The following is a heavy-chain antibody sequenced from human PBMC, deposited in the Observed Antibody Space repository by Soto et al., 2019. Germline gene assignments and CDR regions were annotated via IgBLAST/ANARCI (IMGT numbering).Heavy chain of an antibody. CDR3: ARSTEAFDP. Sequence: SETLSLTCTVSGGSISSYYWSWIRQPPGKGLEWIGYIYYSGSTNYNPSLKSRVTISVDTSKNQFSLKLTSVTAADTDVYYCARSTEAFDPWGQGTLVTVSS. CDR1: GGSISSYY. CDR2: IYYSGST. V-gene: IGHV4-59*01. J-gene: IGHJ5*02.